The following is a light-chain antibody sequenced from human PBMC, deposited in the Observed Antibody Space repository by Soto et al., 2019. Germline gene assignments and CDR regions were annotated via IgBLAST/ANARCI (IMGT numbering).Light chain of an antibody. J-gene: IGKJ3*01. Sequence: DIQMTQSPSTLSASVGVRVTITCRARQSLSSWLAWYQQKPGKAPKLLIYDASNLVSGVPSRFSGSGSGTEFTLTISSLQSEDFAVYSCQQYDNWPFTFGPGTKVDIK. V-gene: IGKV1-5*01. CDR3: QQYDNWPFT. CDR2: DAS. CDR1: QSLSSW.